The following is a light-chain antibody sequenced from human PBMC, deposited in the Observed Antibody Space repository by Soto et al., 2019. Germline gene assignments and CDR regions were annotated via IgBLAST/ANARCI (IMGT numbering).Light chain of an antibody. Sequence: QSVLTQPPSASGTPGQRVTISCSGNSSNIGSNTVNWYQQFPGTAPKLLIYSNNQRPSGVPDRISGSKSGTSASLAISGLQSEDEADYYCAAWDDSLNAWVFGGGTKLTVL. CDR2: SNN. V-gene: IGLV1-44*01. CDR3: AAWDDSLNAWV. J-gene: IGLJ3*02. CDR1: SSNIGSNT.